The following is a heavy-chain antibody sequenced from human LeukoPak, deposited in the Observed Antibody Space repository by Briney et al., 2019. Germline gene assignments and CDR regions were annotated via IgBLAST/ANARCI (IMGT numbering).Heavy chain of an antibody. CDR3: AKDPLWTPNKYCSSTSCYNWFDP. CDR2: ISGSGGST. Sequence: PGGSLRLSCAASGFTFSSHAMSWVRQAPGKGLEWVSTISGSGGSTYYADSVKGRFTISRDNSKNTLYLQMNSLRAEDTAVYYCAKDPLWTPNKYCSSTSCYNWFDPWGQGTLVTVSS. J-gene: IGHJ5*02. V-gene: IGHV3-23*01. CDR1: GFTFSSHA. D-gene: IGHD2-2*01.